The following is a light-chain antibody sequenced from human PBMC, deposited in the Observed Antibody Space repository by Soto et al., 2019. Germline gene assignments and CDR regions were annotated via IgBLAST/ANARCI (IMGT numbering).Light chain of an antibody. CDR2: DAS. J-gene: IGKJ2*01. CDR3: QQYNSYPYT. CDR1: HSISTW. Sequence: DIQMTQSPSTLSASVGDTVTITCRASHSISTWLAWYQQKPGKAPKFLIFDASRLQSGVPSRFRGSGSGTECTLTISSLQPDDSATYYSQQYNSYPYTFGQGTKVDIK. V-gene: IGKV1-5*01.